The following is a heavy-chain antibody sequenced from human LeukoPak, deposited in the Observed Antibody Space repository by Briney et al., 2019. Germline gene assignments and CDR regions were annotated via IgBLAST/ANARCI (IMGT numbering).Heavy chain of an antibody. D-gene: IGHD3-10*01. Sequence: GGSLRLSCVASGFTFSGSAIHWVRQASGKGLESVGHIRSKTNNYATAYAASVKGRFTISRDDSKNTAYLQMSSLETEDTAIYYCTKPRGYGSGTYYDYWGQGTLVTVSS. CDR3: TKPRGYGSGTYYDY. CDR1: GFTFSGSA. V-gene: IGHV3-73*01. J-gene: IGHJ4*02. CDR2: IRSKTNNYAT.